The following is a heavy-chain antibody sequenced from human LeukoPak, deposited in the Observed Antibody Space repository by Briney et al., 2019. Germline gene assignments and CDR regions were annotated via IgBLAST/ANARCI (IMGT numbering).Heavy chain of an antibody. CDR1: GFTFSIYA. CDR3: AKPYYDFWSGWD. Sequence: GGSLRLSCAASGFTFSIYAMSWVRQAPGKGLEWVSAISGSGGSTYYADSVKGRFTISRDNSKNTLYLQMNSLRAEDTAVYYCAKPYYDFWSGWDWGQGTLVTVSS. CDR2: ISGSGGST. V-gene: IGHV3-23*01. D-gene: IGHD3-3*01. J-gene: IGHJ4*02.